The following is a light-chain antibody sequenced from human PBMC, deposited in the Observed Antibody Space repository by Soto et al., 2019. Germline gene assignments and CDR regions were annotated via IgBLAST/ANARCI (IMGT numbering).Light chain of an antibody. V-gene: IGKV1-27*01. Sequence: DIQMTRSPSSLSASVGDRVTITCRASQGISNYLAWYQQKPGKVPKLLIYAASTLQSGVPSRFSGSGSGTDFTLTISGLQPEDVATYYCQKYNSAPRTFGPGTKVDIK. CDR3: QKYNSAPRT. J-gene: IGKJ3*01. CDR2: AAS. CDR1: QGISNY.